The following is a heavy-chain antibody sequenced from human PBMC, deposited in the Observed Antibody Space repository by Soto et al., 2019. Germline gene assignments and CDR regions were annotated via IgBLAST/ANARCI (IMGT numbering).Heavy chain of an antibody. J-gene: IGHJ2*01. V-gene: IGHV3-30-3*01. CDR3: ARPKGGSYTNWYFDL. D-gene: IGHD1-26*01. CDR1: GFTFSSYA. CDR2: ISYDGSNK. Sequence: GGSLRLSCAASGFTFSSYAMHWFRQAPGKGLEWVAVISYDGSNKYYADSVKGRFTISRDNSKNTLYLQMNSLRAEDTAVYYCARPKGGSYTNWYFDLWGRGTLVTVSS.